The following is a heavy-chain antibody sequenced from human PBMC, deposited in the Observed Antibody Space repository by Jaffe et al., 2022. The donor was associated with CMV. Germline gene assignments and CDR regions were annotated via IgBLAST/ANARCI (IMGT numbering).Heavy chain of an antibody. CDR1: GFTFSQYA. J-gene: IGHJ6*04. V-gene: IGHV3-64D*06. CDR2: INTNGGST. CDR3: AKDIWGYNWGYPDV. Sequence: EGQLVESGGGLVQPGGSLTLSCTAAGFTFSQYAIHWVRRAPGKGLEYLAGINTNGGSTNYADSVKGRFTISRDNPKNTVYLQMSRLRAEDTADYYCAKDIWGYNWGYPDVWGRGTTVTVSS. D-gene: IGHD1-20*01.